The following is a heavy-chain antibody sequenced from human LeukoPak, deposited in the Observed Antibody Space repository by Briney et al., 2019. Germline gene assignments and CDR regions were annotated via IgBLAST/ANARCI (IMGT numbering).Heavy chain of an antibody. J-gene: IGHJ4*02. Sequence: PGGSLRLSCAASGFTFSSYWMSWVRQAPGKGLEWVANIKQDGSEKYYVDSVKGRFTISRDNSKNTLYLQMNSLRAEDTAVYYCARAQRHRHSSSWYFDYWGQGTLVTVSS. V-gene: IGHV3-7*01. CDR3: ARAQRHRHSSSWYFDY. D-gene: IGHD6-13*01. CDR1: GFTFSSYW. CDR2: IKQDGSEK.